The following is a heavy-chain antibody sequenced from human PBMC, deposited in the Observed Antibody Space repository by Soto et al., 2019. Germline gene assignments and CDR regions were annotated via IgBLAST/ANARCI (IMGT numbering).Heavy chain of an antibody. CDR1: GGSISSGGYY. Sequence: QVQLQESGPGLVKPSQTLSLTCTVSGGSISSGGYYWSWLRQHPGKGLEWIGYIYYSGSTYYNQSLKSRVTISVDTSKNQLSLKLSSVTAADTAVYYCARAYGSGYMDVWGQGTTVTVSS. J-gene: IGHJ6*02. V-gene: IGHV4-31*03. D-gene: IGHD3-10*01. CDR3: ARAYGSGYMDV. CDR2: IYYSGST.